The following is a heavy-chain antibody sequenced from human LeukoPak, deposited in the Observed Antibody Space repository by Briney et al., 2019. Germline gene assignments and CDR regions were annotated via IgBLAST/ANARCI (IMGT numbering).Heavy chain of an antibody. V-gene: IGHV3-64D*06. D-gene: IGHD5-12*01. CDR2: ISSNGGST. CDR3: VKGLYSGYDLDY. J-gene: IGHJ4*02. Sequence: GGSLRLSCSASRFTFSSYAMHWVRQAPGKGLEYVSAISSNGGSTYYADSVKGRFTISRDNSKNTLYLKMSSLRAEDTAVYYCVKGLYSGYDLDYWGQGTLVTVSS. CDR1: RFTFSSYA.